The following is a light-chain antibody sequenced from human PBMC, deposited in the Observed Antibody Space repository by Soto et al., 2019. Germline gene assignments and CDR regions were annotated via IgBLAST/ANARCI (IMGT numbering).Light chain of an antibody. CDR3: XXRNNWPLT. CDR1: QSVSSY. Sequence: EIVLTQSPATLSLSPGERATLSCRASQSVSSYLAWFQQKPGQAPRLLIYDASNRATGIPARFSGSGSGTXXXLXXXXLEPXDFXXXXXXXRNNWPLTFGQGTRLEIK. V-gene: IGKV3-11*01. J-gene: IGKJ5*01. CDR2: DAS.